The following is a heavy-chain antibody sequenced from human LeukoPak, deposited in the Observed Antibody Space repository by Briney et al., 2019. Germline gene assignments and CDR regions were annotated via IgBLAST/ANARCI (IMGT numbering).Heavy chain of an antibody. J-gene: IGHJ1*01. Sequence: GASVKVSCKASGCTFSSYAISWVRQAPGQGLEWMGRIIPILGIANYAQKFQGRVTITADKSTSTAYMELSSLRSEDTAVYCCARDDYRLAYFQHWGQGTLVTVSS. V-gene: IGHV1-69*04. CDR2: IIPILGIA. D-gene: IGHD4-4*01. CDR3: ARDDYRLAYFQH. CDR1: GCTFSSYA.